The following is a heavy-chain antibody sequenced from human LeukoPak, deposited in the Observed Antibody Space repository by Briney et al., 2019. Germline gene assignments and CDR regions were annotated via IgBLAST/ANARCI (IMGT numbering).Heavy chain of an antibody. V-gene: IGHV4-61*02. Sequence: SETLSLTCTVSGGSISSGSYYWSWIRQPAGKGLEWIGRIYTSGSTNYNPSLKSRVTISVDTSKNQFSLKLSSVTAADTAVYYCARDRRDGYNRSGDYWGQGTLVTVSS. D-gene: IGHD5-24*01. CDR1: GGSISSGSYY. CDR2: IYTSGST. CDR3: ARDRRDGYNRSGDY. J-gene: IGHJ4*02.